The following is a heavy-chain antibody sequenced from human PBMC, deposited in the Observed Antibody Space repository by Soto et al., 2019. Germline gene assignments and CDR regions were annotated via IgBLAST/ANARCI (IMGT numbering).Heavy chain of an antibody. J-gene: IGHJ6*02. CDR1: GGSISIYY. V-gene: IGHV4-59*01. Sequence: PSETLSLTCTVSGGSISIYYWSWIRQPPGKGLEWIGYIYYSGSTNYNPSLKSRVTISVDTSKNQFSLKLSSVTAADTAVYYCARVSRGVYYDFWSGLYGMDVWGQGTTVTVSS. CDR3: ARVSRGVYYDFWSGLYGMDV. CDR2: IYYSGST. D-gene: IGHD3-3*01.